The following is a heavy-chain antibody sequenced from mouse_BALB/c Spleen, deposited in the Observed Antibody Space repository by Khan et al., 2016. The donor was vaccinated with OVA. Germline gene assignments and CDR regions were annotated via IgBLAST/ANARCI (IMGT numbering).Heavy chain of an antibody. V-gene: IGHV3-6*02. CDR3: ARGGRWFDY. CDR1: GYSITSGYY. J-gene: IGHJ3*01. CDR2: INYGGSN. Sequence: VQLKQSGPGLVKPSQSLSLTCSVTGYSITSGYYWNWIRQFPGNKLEWMGYINYGGSNNYNPSLKSRISITRDTSKHQFFLKLNSVTTEDTATYYCARGGRWFDYWGQGTLVTVSA.